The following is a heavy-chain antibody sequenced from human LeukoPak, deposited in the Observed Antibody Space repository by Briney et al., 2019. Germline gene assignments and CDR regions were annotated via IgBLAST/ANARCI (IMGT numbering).Heavy chain of an antibody. CDR2: IYYTGRT. D-gene: IGHD3-22*01. CDR1: GGSISRHY. CDR3: ARLLDNDNSGDPDTFDV. Sequence: SDTLSLTCGVSGGSISRHYWSWIRQPPGKGLEWIGFIYYTGRTRYNPSLQSRVSISLGTSVNNFSLKLTSVTAADTAVYYCARLLDNDNSGDPDTFDVWGQGTVVTVSS. J-gene: IGHJ3*01. V-gene: IGHV4-59*11.